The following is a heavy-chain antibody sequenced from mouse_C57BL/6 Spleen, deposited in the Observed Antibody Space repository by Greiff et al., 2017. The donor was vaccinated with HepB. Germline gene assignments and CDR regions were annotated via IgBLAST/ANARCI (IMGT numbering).Heavy chain of an antibody. Sequence: EVNVVESGEGLVKPGGSLKLSCAASGFTFSSYAMSWVRQTPEKRLEWVAYISSGGDYIYYADTVKGRFTISRDNARNTLYLQMSSLKSEDTAMYYCTRVNYYFDYWGQGTTLTVSS. V-gene: IGHV5-9-1*02. CDR3: TRVNYYFDY. CDR2: ISSGGDYI. J-gene: IGHJ2*01. CDR1: GFTFSSYA.